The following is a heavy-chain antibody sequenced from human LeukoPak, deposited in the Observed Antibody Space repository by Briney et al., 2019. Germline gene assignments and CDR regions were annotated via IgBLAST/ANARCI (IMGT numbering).Heavy chain of an antibody. CDR2: ISSSGSTI. J-gene: IGHJ1*01. CDR3: ARGPSIAAAGPQYFQH. V-gene: IGHV3-11*04. D-gene: IGHD6-13*01. CDR1: GFTFSDYY. Sequence: GGSLRLSCAASGFTFSDYYMSWIRQAPGKGLEWVSYISSSGSTIYYADSVKGRFTISRDNAKNSLYLQMNSLRAEDTAVYYCARGPSIAAAGPQYFQHWGQGTLVTVSS.